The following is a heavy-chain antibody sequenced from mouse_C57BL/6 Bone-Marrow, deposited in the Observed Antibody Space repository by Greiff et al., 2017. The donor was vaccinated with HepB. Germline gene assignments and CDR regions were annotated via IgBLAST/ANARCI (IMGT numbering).Heavy chain of an antibody. D-gene: IGHD2-1*01. CDR2: IDPENGDT. V-gene: IGHV14-4*01. CDR1: GFNIKDDY. J-gene: IGHJ4*01. Sequence: EVQLQQSGAELVRPGASVKLSCTASGFNIKDDYMHWVKQRPEPGLEWIGWIDPENGDTEYASKFQGKATITADTSSNTAYLQLSSLTSEDTAVYYCTSTLMDYWGQGTSVTVSS. CDR3: TSTLMDY.